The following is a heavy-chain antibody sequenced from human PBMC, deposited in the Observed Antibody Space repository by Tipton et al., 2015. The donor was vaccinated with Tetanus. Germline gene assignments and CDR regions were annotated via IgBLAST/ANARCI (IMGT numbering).Heavy chain of an antibody. J-gene: IGHJ4*02. CDR2: VYHNGNT. CDR1: GASVSRSSHY. D-gene: IGHD5-24*01. CDR3: ARTTRRWLHPDY. Sequence: TLSLTCSVSGASVSRSSHYWTWIRQPPGKEPEWVGYVYHNGNTNYHPSLKGRLTISVDTSKNQFSLNLKSVITADTAVYYCARTTRRWLHPDYWGQGTLVTVSS. V-gene: IGHV4-61*01.